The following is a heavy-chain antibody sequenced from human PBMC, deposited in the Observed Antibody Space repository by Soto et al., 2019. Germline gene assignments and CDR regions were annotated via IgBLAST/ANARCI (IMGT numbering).Heavy chain of an antibody. V-gene: IGHV3-30-3*01. J-gene: IGHJ6*02. D-gene: IGHD6-19*01. CDR1: GFTFSSYA. Sequence: QVQLVESGGGVVQPGRSPRLSCAASGFTFSSYAMHWVRQAPGKGLEWVAVISYDGSNKYYADSVKGRFTISRDNSKNTLYLQMNSLRAEDTAVYYCARGIAVAGSSEFYYYYYGMDVWGQGTTVTVSS. CDR2: ISYDGSNK. CDR3: ARGIAVAGSSEFYYYYYGMDV.